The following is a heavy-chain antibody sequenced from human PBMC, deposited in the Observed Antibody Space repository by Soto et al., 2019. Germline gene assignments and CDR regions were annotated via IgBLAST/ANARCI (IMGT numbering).Heavy chain of an antibody. V-gene: IGHV3-13*01. Sequence: GGSLRLSCAASGFTFSSYDIHLGRQATGKGLEWVSAIGTAGDTYYPGSVKGRFTISRETAKNSVYLQMNSLRAGDTAVYYCARGSKYCTNGVCYSGNAFDIWGQGTMVTVSS. D-gene: IGHD2-8*01. CDR1: GFTFSSYD. CDR3: ARGSKYCTNGVCYSGNAFDI. CDR2: IGTAGDT. J-gene: IGHJ3*02.